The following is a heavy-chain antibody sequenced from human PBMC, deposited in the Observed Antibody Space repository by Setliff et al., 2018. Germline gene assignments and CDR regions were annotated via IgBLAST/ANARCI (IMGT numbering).Heavy chain of an antibody. CDR3: SRLVRYCTRTSCQRLSGDEY. CDR1: GYTFTDYG. CDR2: ISPSSGNA. D-gene: IGHD2-2*01. Sequence: SVQVSCKASGYTFTDYGVTWVRQAPGQGLEWVGWISPSSGNAYYAPKFQGRVIMTTDTSTTTASIDLRSLRPDDTAIYFCSRLVRYCTRTSCQRLSGDEYWGQGTLVTVSS. J-gene: IGHJ4*02. V-gene: IGHV1-18*01.